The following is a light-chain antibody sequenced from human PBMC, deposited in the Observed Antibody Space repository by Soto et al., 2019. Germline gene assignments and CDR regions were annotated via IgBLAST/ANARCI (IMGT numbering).Light chain of an antibody. J-gene: IGLJ1*01. CDR1: TSDIGDYTY. V-gene: IGLV2-14*01. CDR2: LVS. Sequence: QSVLTQPASVSGSPGQSITISCTGTTSDIGDYTYVSWYQHLPDKVPKLIISLVSNRPSGVSNRFSGSKSGNTASLTISGLQDEDEGDYYCTSWGIFGPGTKLTVL. CDR3: TSWGI.